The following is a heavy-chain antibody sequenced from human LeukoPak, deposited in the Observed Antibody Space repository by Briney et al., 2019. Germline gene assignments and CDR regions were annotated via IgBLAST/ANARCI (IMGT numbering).Heavy chain of an antibody. Sequence: PGGALRLSCAASGFTFSNYGMNWVRQAPGKGLEWVSSISSSSTYIYYADSVKGRFTISRDNAKKSLYLQMNSLRAEDTAVYYCAKSSGWNYYYYYMDVWGKGTTVIASS. CDR3: AKSSGWNYYYYYMDV. D-gene: IGHD6-19*01. V-gene: IGHV3-21*01. CDR2: ISSSSTYI. J-gene: IGHJ6*03. CDR1: GFTFSNYG.